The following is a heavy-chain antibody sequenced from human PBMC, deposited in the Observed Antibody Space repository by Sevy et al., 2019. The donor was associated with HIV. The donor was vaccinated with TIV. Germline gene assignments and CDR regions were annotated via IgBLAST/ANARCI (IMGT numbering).Heavy chain of an antibody. D-gene: IGHD3-3*01. Sequence: SETLSLTCTVSGGSISSYYWSWIRQPAGKGLEWIGRIYTSGSTNYNPSLKSRVTMSVDTSKNQFSLKLSPVTAADTAVYYCARDWSGESETYYYYYYGMDVWGQGTTVTVSS. V-gene: IGHV4-4*07. CDR1: GGSISSYY. CDR2: IYTSGST. J-gene: IGHJ6*02. CDR3: ARDWSGESETYYYYYYGMDV.